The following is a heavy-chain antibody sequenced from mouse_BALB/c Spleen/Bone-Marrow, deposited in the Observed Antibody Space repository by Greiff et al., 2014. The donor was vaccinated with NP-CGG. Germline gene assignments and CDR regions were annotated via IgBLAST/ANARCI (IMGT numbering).Heavy chain of an antibody. D-gene: IGHD1-2*01. CDR3: ARRGTTASAWFAY. J-gene: IGHJ3*01. CDR1: GYTFTEYT. Sequence: EVKLEESGPELVKPGASVKISCKTSGYTFTEYTMHWVKQSHGKSLEWIGGINPNNGGTSYNQKFKGKATLTVDKSSSTAYMELRSLTSEDSAVYYCARRGTTASAWFAYWGQGTLVTVSA. V-gene: IGHV1-18*01. CDR2: INPNNGGT.